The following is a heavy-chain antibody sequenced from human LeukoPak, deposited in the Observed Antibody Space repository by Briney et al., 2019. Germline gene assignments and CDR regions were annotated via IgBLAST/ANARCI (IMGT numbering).Heavy chain of an antibody. CDR2: IKQDGSEK. V-gene: IGHV3-7*01. J-gene: IGHJ6*03. CDR1: GFTFSSYW. CDR3: ARDGARYCSGGSCYSSGYYYMDV. Sequence: GSLRLSCAASGFTFSSYWMSWVRQAPGKGLEWVANIKQDGSEKYYVDSVKGRFTISRDNAKNSLYLQMNSLRAEDTAVYYCARDGARYCSGGSCYSSGYYYMDVWGKGTTVTVSS. D-gene: IGHD2-15*01.